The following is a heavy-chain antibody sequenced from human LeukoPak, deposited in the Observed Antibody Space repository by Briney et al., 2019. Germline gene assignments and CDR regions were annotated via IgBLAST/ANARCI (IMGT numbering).Heavy chain of an antibody. CDR3: ARRAAACPHRGCPFDS. V-gene: IGHV4-4*02. Sequence: SETLSLTCSVSGDSISSSHWRSWVRQAPGEGLEWIGEIYHSGGTKYNPSLKSRVTISVDKSKNQFSLKGTSATAADTAVYYCARRAAACPHRGCPFDSWGQGTLVTVSS. CDR1: GDSISSSHW. J-gene: IGHJ4*02. D-gene: IGHD6-13*01. CDR2: IYHSGGT.